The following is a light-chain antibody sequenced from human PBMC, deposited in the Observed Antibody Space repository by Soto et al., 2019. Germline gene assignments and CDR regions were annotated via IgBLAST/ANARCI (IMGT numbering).Light chain of an antibody. CDR1: QSVTSSY. Sequence: EIVLTQSPATLSLSPGERATLSCGPSQSVTSSYLAWYQQRPGLAPRLLIYDASSRATGIPDRFSGSGSGTDLTLTISRLEPEDFAVYFCQQYDTSPYTFGQGTKLEI. CDR3: QQYDTSPYT. V-gene: IGKV3D-20*01. J-gene: IGKJ2*01. CDR2: DAS.